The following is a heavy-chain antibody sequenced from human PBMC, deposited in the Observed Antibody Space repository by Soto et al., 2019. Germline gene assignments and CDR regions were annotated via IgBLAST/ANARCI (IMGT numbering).Heavy chain of an antibody. CDR1: GASVSDYC. CDR3: ARLPATYYSIGGYSYYYYMDV. Sequence: SETLSLTCSVSGASVSDYCWIWIRQPPGKGLEWIAYFYDNGRTNPNSRNTNYNPPLKSPVTISQDTSKNQFSLRLSSVTDADTAVYYCARLPATYYSIGGYSYYYYMDVWGTGATVTVSS. CDR2: FYDNGRTNPNSRNT. D-gene: IGHD3-10*01. J-gene: IGHJ6*03. V-gene: IGHV4-59*02.